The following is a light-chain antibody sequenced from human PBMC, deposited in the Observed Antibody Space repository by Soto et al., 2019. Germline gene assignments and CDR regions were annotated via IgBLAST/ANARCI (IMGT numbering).Light chain of an antibody. CDR1: KGISNY. CDR3: QQLKSNLIT. Sequence: IHLTQSPSSLSASVGDRVTITCRARKGISNYLAWYQQKPGKVPKLLIYAASTLQSGVPSRFSGSGSGTEFTLTISSLQPEDFATYYCQQLKSNLITFGQGTRLEIK. J-gene: IGKJ5*01. CDR2: AAS. V-gene: IGKV1-27*01.